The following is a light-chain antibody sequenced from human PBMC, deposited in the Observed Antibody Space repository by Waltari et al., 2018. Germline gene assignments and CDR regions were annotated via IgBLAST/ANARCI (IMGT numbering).Light chain of an antibody. Sequence: EIVLTQSPATLSVSPGERATLSCRASQSVSSNLAWYQQKPGQAPRLLIYGASTKSTGIPASFSGSGSGTEFTLTISSLQSEDFAVYYWQQYNNWPWTFGQGTKVEIK. CDR3: QQYNNWPWT. V-gene: IGKV3-15*01. CDR2: GAS. CDR1: QSVSSN. J-gene: IGKJ1*01.